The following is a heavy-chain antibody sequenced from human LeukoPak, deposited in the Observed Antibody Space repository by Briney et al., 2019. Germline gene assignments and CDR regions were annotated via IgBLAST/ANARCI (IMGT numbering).Heavy chain of an antibody. CDR3: ARQTYYYDSSGYYPHDAFDI. CDR1: GYSISSGYY. J-gene: IGHJ3*02. V-gene: IGHV4-38-2*01. D-gene: IGHD3-22*01. Sequence: SETLSLTCAVSGYSISSGYYWGWIQQPPGKGLEWIGSIYHSGSTYYNPSLKSRVTISVDTSKNQFSLKLSSVTAADTAVYYCARQTYYYDSSGYYPHDAFDIWGQGTMVTVSS. CDR2: IYHSGST.